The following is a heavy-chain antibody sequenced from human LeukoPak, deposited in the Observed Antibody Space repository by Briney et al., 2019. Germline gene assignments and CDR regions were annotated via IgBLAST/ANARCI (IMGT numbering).Heavy chain of an antibody. V-gene: IGHV3-23*01. CDR1: GFTFSSYA. J-gene: IGHJ4*02. CDR3: AKDLVPTRDSSSWPLDY. D-gene: IGHD6-13*01. Sequence: GGSLRLSCAASGFTFSSYAMSWVRQAPGKGLEWVSAISGSGGSTYYADSVKGRFTIPRDNSKNTLYLQMNSLRAEDTAVYYCAKDLVPTRDSSSWPLDYWGQGTLVTVSS. CDR2: ISGSGGST.